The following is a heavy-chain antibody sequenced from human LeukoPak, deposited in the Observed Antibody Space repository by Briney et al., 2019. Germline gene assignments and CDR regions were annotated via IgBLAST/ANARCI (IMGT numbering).Heavy chain of an antibody. CDR3: ARGGYYDKEAFDI. CDR1: GGSISSYY. Sequence: SETLSLTCTVSGGSISSYYWSWIRQPPGKRLEWINYIYYSGSTNYHPSLKSRVTISVDTSKNQFSLKLSSVTAADTAVYYCARGGYYDKEAFDIWGQGTMVTVSS. J-gene: IGHJ3*02. V-gene: IGHV4-59*01. CDR2: IYYSGST. D-gene: IGHD3-22*01.